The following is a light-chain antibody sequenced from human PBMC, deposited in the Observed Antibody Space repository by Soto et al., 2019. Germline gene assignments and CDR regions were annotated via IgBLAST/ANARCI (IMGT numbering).Light chain of an antibody. CDR3: QKYKSAPYT. CDR2: EAS. Sequence: DIQISQSPSSLSASVGDRVTLTCRASQDLSNFLAWYQQKPGRVPSLLVYEASTSQSGVPSRFNGGGSGTHFTLTISSLQPEDAATYYCQKYKSAPYTFGQGTKLEIK. V-gene: IGKV1-27*01. J-gene: IGKJ2*01. CDR1: QDLSNF.